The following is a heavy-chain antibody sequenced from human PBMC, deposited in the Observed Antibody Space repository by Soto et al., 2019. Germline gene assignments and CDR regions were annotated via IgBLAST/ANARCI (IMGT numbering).Heavy chain of an antibody. CDR2: ISYDGSNK. V-gene: IGHV3-30*18. CDR1: GFTFSSYG. CDR3: AKAGSMRSIDY. Sequence: QVQLVESGGGVVQPGRSLRLSCAASGFTFSSYGMHWVRQAPGKGLEWVAVISYDGSNKYYADSVKGRFTISRDNSKNTLYLQMNSLRAEDTAVYYCAKAGSMRSIDYWGQGTLFTVSS. J-gene: IGHJ4*02. D-gene: IGHD3-10*01.